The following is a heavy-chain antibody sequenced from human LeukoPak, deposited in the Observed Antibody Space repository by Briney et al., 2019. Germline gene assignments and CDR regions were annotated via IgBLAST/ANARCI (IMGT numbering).Heavy chain of an antibody. Sequence: GGSLRLSCAASGFTFSSYWMHWVRQTPGKGLVWVSRLNSDGSSTSYADSVKGRFTISGDNAKNTLYLQMNSLRAEDTAVYYCAIQAGTVYWGQGTLVTVSS. CDR3: AIQAGTVY. CDR1: GFTFSSYW. V-gene: IGHV3-74*01. J-gene: IGHJ4*02. D-gene: IGHD6-13*01. CDR2: LNSDGSST.